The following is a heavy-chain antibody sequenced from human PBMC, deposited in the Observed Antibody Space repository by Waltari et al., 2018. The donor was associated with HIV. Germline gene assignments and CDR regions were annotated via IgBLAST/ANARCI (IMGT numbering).Heavy chain of an antibody. CDR2: ISGYNGNT. CDR3: ARGVSIVRGVMIRGHMDV. J-gene: IGHJ6*02. CDR1: GYTFSAYT. V-gene: IGHV1-18*01. Sequence: VQLVQSGAELRKPGASVKVSCRASGYTFSAYTIIWVRQAPGQGLEWMGWISGYNGNTNYAQKFQSRVNMTKDTATSTAHMELRSLRSDDTAVYYCARGVSIVRGVMIRGHMDVWGQGTTVTVSS. D-gene: IGHD3-10*01.